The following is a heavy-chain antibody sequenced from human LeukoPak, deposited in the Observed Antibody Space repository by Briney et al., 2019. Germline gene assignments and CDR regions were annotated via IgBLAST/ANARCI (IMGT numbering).Heavy chain of an antibody. Sequence: QPGGSLRLSCAASGFTVSSNYMSWVRQAPGKGLEWVSVIYSGGSTYYADSVKGRFTISRHNSKNTLYLQMNSLRAEDTAVYYCAKDTSFSHGDYGSSAYWGQGTLVTVSS. V-gene: IGHV3-53*04. D-gene: IGHD4-17*01. CDR2: IYSGGST. J-gene: IGHJ4*02. CDR1: GFTVSSNY. CDR3: AKDTSFSHGDYGSSAY.